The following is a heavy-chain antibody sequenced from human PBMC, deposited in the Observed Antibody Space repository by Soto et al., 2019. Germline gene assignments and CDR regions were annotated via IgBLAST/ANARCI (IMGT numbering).Heavy chain of an antibody. CDR3: ARYSSSRRENDY. CDR1: GYTFTSYG. J-gene: IGHJ4*02. V-gene: IGHV1-18*01. Sequence: QVQLVQSGAEVKKPGASVRVSCKASGYTFTSYGISWVRQAPGQGLERMGWSSTYNGNTNYAQKLPGRATITTDTSTSTAYMELRSLRSDDTAVYYCARYSSSRRENDYWGQGTLLTVSS. CDR2: SSTYNGNT. D-gene: IGHD6-13*01.